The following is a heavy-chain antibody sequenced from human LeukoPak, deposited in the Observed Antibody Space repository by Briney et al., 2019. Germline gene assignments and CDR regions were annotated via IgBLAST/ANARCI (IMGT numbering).Heavy chain of an antibody. Sequence: PSVKVSCKASGYTFTGYYMHWVRQAPGQGLEWMGWINPNSGGTNYAQKFQGRVTMTRDTSISTAYMELSRLRPDDTAVYYCARGRYYYDSSGYQFWGQGTLVTVSS. D-gene: IGHD3-22*01. CDR1: GYTFTGYY. CDR3: ARGRYYYDSSGYQF. CDR2: INPNSGGT. V-gene: IGHV1-2*02. J-gene: IGHJ4*02.